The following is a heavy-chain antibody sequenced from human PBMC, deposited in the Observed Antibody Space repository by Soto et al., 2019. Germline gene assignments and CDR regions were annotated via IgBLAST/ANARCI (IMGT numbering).Heavy chain of an antibody. CDR2: IRGNGAGA. CDR3: AKGHSTWVTAPDF. Sequence: AGGSLRDPRGGSGVGFRETTPGWGRPGPGKGLEWISRIRGNGAGAGYADSVEGRFTISRDNSKNMLYLQMNSLRVEDTALYFCAKGHSTWVTAPDFWGHGTLVPVSS. D-gene: IGHD2-21*02. J-gene: IGHJ4*01. CDR1: GVGFRETT. V-gene: IGHV3-23*01.